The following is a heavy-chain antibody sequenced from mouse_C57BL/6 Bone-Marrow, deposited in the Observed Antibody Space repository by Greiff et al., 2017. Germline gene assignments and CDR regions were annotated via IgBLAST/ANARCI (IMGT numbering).Heavy chain of an antibody. Sequence: VQLQESGAELARPGASVKLSCKASGYTFTSYGISWVKQSTGQGLEWIGEIYPRSGNTYYNEKFKGKATLTADKSSSTAYMELRSLTSEDSAVYFCARSYYYGSSYGWYFDVLGTGTTVTVSS. CDR1: GYTFTSYG. CDR2: IYPRSGNT. D-gene: IGHD1-1*01. V-gene: IGHV1-81*01. J-gene: IGHJ1*03. CDR3: ARSYYYGSSYGWYFDV.